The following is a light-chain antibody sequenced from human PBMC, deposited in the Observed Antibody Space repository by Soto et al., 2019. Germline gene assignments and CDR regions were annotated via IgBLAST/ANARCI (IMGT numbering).Light chain of an antibody. CDR1: QGIRDA. V-gene: IGKV1-17*01. CDR2: AAS. J-gene: IGKJ1*01. CDR3: LQHNSYPQT. Sequence: DIQMTQSPSSLSASVGDRVTITCRASQGIRDALGWYQQKPGKAPKRLIYAASSLQSGVPSRFSGSGSGTEFTLTSSSLQHEDFATYYCLQHNSYPQTFGQGTKVEIK.